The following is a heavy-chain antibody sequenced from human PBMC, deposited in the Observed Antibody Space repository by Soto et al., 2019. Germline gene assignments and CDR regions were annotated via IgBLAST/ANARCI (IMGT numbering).Heavy chain of an antibody. CDR2: ISPYNGNT. D-gene: IGHD1-26*01. CDR3: ARAVSGNYYGNY. V-gene: IGHV1-18*04. CDR1: GYTFTSYG. J-gene: IGHJ4*02. Sequence: QVQLVQSGAEVKKPGASVKVSCKASGYTFTSYGITWVRQAPGQGLEWMAWISPYNGNTNYAQKVQGRVTMTTDTSTSTAYMELRSLRSDDTAVYYCARAVSGNYYGNYWGQGTLVTVSS.